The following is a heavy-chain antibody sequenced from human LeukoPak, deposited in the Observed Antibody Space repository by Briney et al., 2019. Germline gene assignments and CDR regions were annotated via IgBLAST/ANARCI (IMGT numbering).Heavy chain of an antibody. CDR1: GGTFSSYA. Sequence: ASVKVSCKASGGTFSSYAISWVRQAPGQGLEWMGGIIPIFGTANYAQKFQGRVTITTDESTSTAYMELSSLRSEDTAVYYCARLADDYGDYGWLDPWGQGTLVTVSS. V-gene: IGHV1-69*05. J-gene: IGHJ5*02. CDR2: IIPIFGTA. CDR3: ARLADDYGDYGWLDP. D-gene: IGHD4-17*01.